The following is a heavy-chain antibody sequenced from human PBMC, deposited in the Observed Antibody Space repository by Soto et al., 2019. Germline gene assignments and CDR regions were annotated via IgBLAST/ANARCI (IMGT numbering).Heavy chain of an antibody. CDR3: ARRAETNGWNGFGADKYYFDF. V-gene: IGHV1-8*01. CDR1: GYTFTSYD. Sequence: ASVKVSCKASGYTFTSYDIYWVRQATGQGLEWMGWMNPNTGNSGYAQKFQGRVTVTSGTSINTVHMELSSLRSEDTAVYYCARRAETNGWNGFGADKYYFDFWGQGTLVTVSS. CDR2: MNPNTGNS. D-gene: IGHD1-1*01. J-gene: IGHJ4*02.